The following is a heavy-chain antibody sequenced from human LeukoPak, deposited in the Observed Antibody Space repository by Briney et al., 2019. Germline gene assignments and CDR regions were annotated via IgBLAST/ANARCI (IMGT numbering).Heavy chain of an antibody. J-gene: IGHJ5*02. CDR2: IYHSGST. Sequence: SETLSLTCAVSGYSISSGYYWGWIRQPPGKGPEWIGSIYHSGSTYYNPSLKSRVTISVDTSKNQFSLKLSSVTAADTAVYYCARDGLLLWFGELLSKVNWFDPWGQGTLVTVSS. V-gene: IGHV4-38-2*02. CDR1: GYSISSGYY. D-gene: IGHD3-10*01. CDR3: ARDGLLLWFGELLSKVNWFDP.